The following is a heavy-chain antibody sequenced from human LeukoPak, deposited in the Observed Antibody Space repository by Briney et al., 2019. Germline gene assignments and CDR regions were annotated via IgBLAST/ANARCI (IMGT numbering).Heavy chain of an antibody. CDR1: GFTFSSYA. J-gene: IGHJ4*02. V-gene: IGHV3-23*01. Sequence: PGGSLRLSCAASGFTFSSYAMSWVRQAPGKGLEWVSAISGSGGSTYYADSVKGRFTISRDNSKNTLYLQMNGLRAEDTAVYYCAKPGDYGDYLASWGQGTLVTVSS. CDR3: AKPGDYGDYLAS. D-gene: IGHD4-17*01. CDR2: ISGSGGST.